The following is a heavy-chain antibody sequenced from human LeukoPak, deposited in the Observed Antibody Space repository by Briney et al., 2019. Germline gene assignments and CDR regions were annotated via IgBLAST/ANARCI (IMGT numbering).Heavy chain of an antibody. CDR3: TLAYYDFWSGYYTDY. D-gene: IGHD3-3*01. V-gene: IGHV3-15*01. CDR2: IKSKTDGGTT. J-gene: IGHJ4*02. CDR1: GFTFSNAW. Sequence: GGSLRLSCAASGFTFSNAWMSWVRQAPGKGLEWVGRIKSKTDGGTTDYAAPVKGRFTISRDDSKNTLYLQMNSLKTEDTAVYYCTLAYYDFWSGYYTDYWGQGTLVTVSS.